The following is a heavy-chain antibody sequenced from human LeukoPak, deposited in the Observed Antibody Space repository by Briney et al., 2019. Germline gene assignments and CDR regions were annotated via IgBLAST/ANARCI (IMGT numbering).Heavy chain of an antibody. CDR3: ARDSTYYDFWSGVTLGYIDY. CDR2: IYTSGST. J-gene: IGHJ4*02. CDR1: GGSISSGSYY. Sequence: SQTLSLTCTVSGGSISSGSYYWSWIRQPAGKGLEWIGRIYTSGSTNYNPSLKSRVTISVDTSKNQFSLKLSSVTAADTAVYYCARDSTYYDFWSGVTLGYIDYWGQGTLVTVSS. D-gene: IGHD3-3*01. V-gene: IGHV4-61*02.